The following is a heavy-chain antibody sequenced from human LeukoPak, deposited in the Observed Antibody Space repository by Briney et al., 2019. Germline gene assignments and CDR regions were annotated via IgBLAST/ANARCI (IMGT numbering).Heavy chain of an antibody. CDR1: GFTFSSYA. D-gene: IGHD2-15*01. Sequence: GGSLRLSCAASGFTFSSYAMSWVRQAPGEGLEWVSSITTSGGSTYYADSVKGRFTISRDNAKNTLYLQMNSLRAEDTAVYYCAKDGGRYCSGGSCYGDALDIWGQGTLVTVSS. CDR2: ITTSGGST. CDR3: AKDGGRYCSGGSCYGDALDI. V-gene: IGHV3-23*01. J-gene: IGHJ3*02.